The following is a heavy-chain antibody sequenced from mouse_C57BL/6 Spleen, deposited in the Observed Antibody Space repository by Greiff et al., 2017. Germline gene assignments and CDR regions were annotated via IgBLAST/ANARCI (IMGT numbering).Heavy chain of an antibody. D-gene: IGHD2-12*01. CDR2: ISSGGSYT. CDR1: GFTFSSYG. CDR3: ARQGYYTLYYFDY. V-gene: IGHV5-6*01. J-gene: IGHJ2*01. Sequence: EVQLVESGGDLVKPGGSLKLSCAASGFTFSSYGMSWVRQTPDKRLEWVATISSGGSYTYYPDSVKGRFTISRDNAKNTLYLQMSSLKSEDTAMYYCARQGYYTLYYFDYWGQGTTLTVSS.